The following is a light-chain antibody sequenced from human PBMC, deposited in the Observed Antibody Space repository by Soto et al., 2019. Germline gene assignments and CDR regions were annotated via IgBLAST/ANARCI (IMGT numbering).Light chain of an antibody. CDR2: DAS. V-gene: IGKV1-33*01. Sequence: DIQMTQSPSSLSASVGDRVTITCQASQDISNYLNWYQQKPGKAPKLLIYDASNLETGVPSRFSGSGSGTDFTFTISSLQPEDIATYYCQQYDNLPLGLRFTFGPGTKVDIK. CDR3: QQYDNLPLGLRFT. J-gene: IGKJ3*01. CDR1: QDISNY.